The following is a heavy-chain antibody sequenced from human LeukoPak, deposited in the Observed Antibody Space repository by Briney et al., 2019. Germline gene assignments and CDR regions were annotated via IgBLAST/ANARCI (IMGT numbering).Heavy chain of an antibody. Sequence: GEPLRISCKGSGYSFTSYWISWVRQMPGKGLEWMGRIDPSDSYTNYSPSFQGHVTISADKSISTAYLQWSSLKASDTAMYYCARLGYSSSRDGAFFDYWGQGTLVTVSS. D-gene: IGHD6-13*01. V-gene: IGHV5-10-1*01. J-gene: IGHJ4*02. CDR1: GYSFTSYW. CDR2: IDPSDSYT. CDR3: ARLGYSSSRDGAFFDY.